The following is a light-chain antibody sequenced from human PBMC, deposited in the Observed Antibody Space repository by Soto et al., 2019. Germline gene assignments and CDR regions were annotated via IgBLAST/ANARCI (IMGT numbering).Light chain of an antibody. CDR2: KAS. Sequence: IQMTQSPSSLSASVGDRVTITCRASQSISSWLAWYQQKPGKAPKILIYKASTLESGVPSRFSGSESGTEFTLTISSLQPDDFATYYCQQYNGYRWTFGQGTKVDIK. CDR1: QSISSW. CDR3: QQYNGYRWT. V-gene: IGKV1-5*03. J-gene: IGKJ1*01.